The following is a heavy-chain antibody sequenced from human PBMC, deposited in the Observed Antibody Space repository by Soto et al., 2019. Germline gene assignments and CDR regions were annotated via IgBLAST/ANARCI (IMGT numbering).Heavy chain of an antibody. J-gene: IGHJ5*02. Sequence: ASVKVSCKASGYTFTGYFIHWVRQSPGQGLEWVGWINPNSGGTTYAQKFQGRVSMTRDTSINTAYMELSRLTSDDTAVYYCARVTLKAGNWYDPWGQGTLVTVSS. CDR1: GYTFTGYF. CDR2: INPNSGGT. D-gene: IGHD2-8*01. V-gene: IGHV1-2*02. CDR3: ARVTLKAGNWYDP.